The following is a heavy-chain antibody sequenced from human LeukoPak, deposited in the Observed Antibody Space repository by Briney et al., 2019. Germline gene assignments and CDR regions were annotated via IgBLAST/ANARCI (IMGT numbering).Heavy chain of an antibody. J-gene: IGHJ3*02. CDR1: GFTVSSNY. CDR2: IYSGGST. CDR3: ASADFWSGYYTQNPYAFDI. V-gene: IGHV3-66*02. Sequence: GGSLRLSCAASGFTVSSNYMRWVRQAPGKGLEWVSVIYSGGSTYYADSVKGRFTISRDNSKNTLYLQMNSLRAEDTAVYYCASADFWSGYYTQNPYAFDIWGQGTMVTVSS. D-gene: IGHD3-3*01.